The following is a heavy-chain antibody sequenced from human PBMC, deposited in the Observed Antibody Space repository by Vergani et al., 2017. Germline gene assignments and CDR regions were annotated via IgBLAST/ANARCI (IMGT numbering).Heavy chain of an antibody. CDR3: ARDLTLSWLLPPHFDY. V-gene: IGHV1-2*04. CDR1: GYTFTGYY. D-gene: IGHD3-22*01. J-gene: IGHJ4*02. Sequence: QVQLVQSGAEVKKPGASVKVSCKASGYTFTGYYMHWVRQAPGQGLEWMGWINPNSGGTNYAQKFQGWVTMTRDTSISTAYMELSRLRSDDTAVYYCARDLTLSWLLPPHFDYWGQGTLVTVSS. CDR2: INPNSGGT.